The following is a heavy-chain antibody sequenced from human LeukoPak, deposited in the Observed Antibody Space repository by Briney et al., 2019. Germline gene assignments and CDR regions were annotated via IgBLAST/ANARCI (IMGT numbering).Heavy chain of an antibody. CDR2: ISYDGSNK. V-gene: IGHV3-30*18. J-gene: IGHJ3*02. Sequence: SGGSLRLSCAASGFTFSSYGMHWVRQAPGKGLEWVAVISYDGSNKYYADSVKGQFTISRDNSKNTLYLQMNSLRAEDTAVYYCAKDWLLRYFDDDAFDIWGQGTMVTVSS. CDR1: GFTFSSYG. CDR3: AKDWLLRYFDDDAFDI. D-gene: IGHD3-9*01.